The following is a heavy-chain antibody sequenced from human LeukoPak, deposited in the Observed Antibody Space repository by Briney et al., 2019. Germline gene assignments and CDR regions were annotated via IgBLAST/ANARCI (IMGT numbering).Heavy chain of an antibody. CDR2: ISGSGSNT. D-gene: IGHD6-13*01. CDR1: GFTFSSYA. CDR3: AISSSPYIAAAGYNWFDP. Sequence: GGSLRLSCAASGFTFSSYAMSWVRQAPGKGLEWVSAISGSGSNTLYADSVKGRFTISRDNAKNSLYLQMNSLRAEDTALYYCAISSSPYIAAAGYNWFDPWGQGTLVTVSS. V-gene: IGHV3-23*01. J-gene: IGHJ5*02.